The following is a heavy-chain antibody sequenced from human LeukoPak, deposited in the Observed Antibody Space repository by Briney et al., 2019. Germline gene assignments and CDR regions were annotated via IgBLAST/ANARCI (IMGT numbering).Heavy chain of an antibody. CDR1: GYSISSGYY. Sequence: SETLSLTCTVSGYSISSGYYWGWIRQPPGKGLEWIGSIYHSGSTCYNPSLKSRVTISVDTSKNQFSLKLSSVTAADTAVYYCARSRGGYGDYGSWFDPWGQGILVSVSS. V-gene: IGHV4-38-2*02. D-gene: IGHD4-17*01. J-gene: IGHJ5*02. CDR3: ARSRGGYGDYGSWFDP. CDR2: IYHSGST.